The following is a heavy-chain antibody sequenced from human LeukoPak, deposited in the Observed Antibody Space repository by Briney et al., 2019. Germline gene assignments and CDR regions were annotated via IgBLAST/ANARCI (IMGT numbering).Heavy chain of an antibody. D-gene: IGHD3-10*01. CDR2: INPNSGGT. CDR1: GYTFTGYY. Sequence: ASVKVSCKASGYTFTGYYMHWVRQAPGQGLEWMGWINPNSGGTNYAQKFQGRVTMTRDTSISTAYMELSRLRSDDTAVYYCARIEVRGGSGGNWFDPWGQGTLVTVSS. V-gene: IGHV1-2*02. J-gene: IGHJ5*02. CDR3: ARIEVRGGSGGNWFDP.